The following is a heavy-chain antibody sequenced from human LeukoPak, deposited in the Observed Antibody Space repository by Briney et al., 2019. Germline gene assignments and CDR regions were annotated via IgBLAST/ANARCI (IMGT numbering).Heavy chain of an antibody. J-gene: IGHJ6*02. Sequence: ASVKVSCKASGYTFTGYYMHWVRQAPGQGLEWMGWINPNSGGTNYTQKFQGRVTMTRDTSISTAYMELSRLRSDDTAVYYCARATNYYYGSGSYYISFSRVSPRETTRYYCCDMDVWGQGTMVTVSS. CDR3: ARATNYYYGSGSYYISFSRVSPRETTRYYCCDMDV. CDR1: GYTFTGYY. D-gene: IGHD3-10*01. CDR2: INPNSGGT. V-gene: IGHV1-2*02.